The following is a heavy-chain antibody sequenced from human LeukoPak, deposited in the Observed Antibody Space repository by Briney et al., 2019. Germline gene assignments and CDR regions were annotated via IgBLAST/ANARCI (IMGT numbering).Heavy chain of an antibody. D-gene: IGHD7-27*01. J-gene: IGHJ4*02. CDR3: ARVPGDHNYFDY. CDR2: IYSGGST. V-gene: IGHV3-53*01. Sequence: PGGSLSLSFAASGFPLSSNFMSWVRQAPGKGLEWVSFIYSGGSTYYADSAKGRFAISRDNSKNTLYLQMNSLRAEDTAVYYCARVPGDHNYFDYWGQGTLVTVSS. CDR1: GFPLSSNF.